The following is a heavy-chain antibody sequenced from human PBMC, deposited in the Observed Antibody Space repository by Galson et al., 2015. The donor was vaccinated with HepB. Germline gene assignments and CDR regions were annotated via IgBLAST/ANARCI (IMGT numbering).Heavy chain of an antibody. Sequence: SLRLSCAASGFTFSSYSMNWVRQAPGKGLEWVSSISSSSSYIYYADSVKGRFTISRDNAKNSLYLQMNSLRAEDKAVYHCARVGESGIAAPVHKSDYYGTDVWGQGTTVPASS. J-gene: IGHJ6*02. CDR2: ISSSSSYI. V-gene: IGHV3-21*01. D-gene: IGHD6-6*01. CDR1: GFTFSSYS. CDR3: ARVGESGIAAPVHKSDYYGTDV.